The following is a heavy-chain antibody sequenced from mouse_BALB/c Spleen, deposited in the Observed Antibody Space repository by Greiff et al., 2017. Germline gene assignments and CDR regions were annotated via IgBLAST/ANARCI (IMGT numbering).Heavy chain of an antibody. CDR1: GYSITSDYA. V-gene: IGHV3-2*02. Sequence: EVKLLESGPGLVKPSQSLSLTCTVTGYSITSDYAWNWIRQFPGNKLEWMGYISYSGSTSYNPSLKSRISITRDTSKNQFFLQLNSVTTEDTATYYCARWSYSFAYWGQGTLVTVSA. D-gene: IGHD2-12*01. CDR3: ARWSYSFAY. J-gene: IGHJ3*01. CDR2: ISYSGST.